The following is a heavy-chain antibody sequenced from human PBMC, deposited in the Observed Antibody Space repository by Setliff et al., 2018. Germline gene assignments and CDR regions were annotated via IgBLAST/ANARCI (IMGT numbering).Heavy chain of an antibody. Sequence: PGGSLRLSCAASGFTFSGFAMHWVRQAAGRGLEWVGRIRSHANNDATAYAASANGRFTISRDNAKNSLYLQMNSLRAEDTAVYYCARGVQGVWFGEPLMLFDIWGQGTMVTVS. V-gene: IGHV3-73*01. CDR2: IRSHANNDAT. CDR1: GFTFSGFA. CDR3: ARGVQGVWFGEPLMLFDI. J-gene: IGHJ3*02. D-gene: IGHD3-10*01.